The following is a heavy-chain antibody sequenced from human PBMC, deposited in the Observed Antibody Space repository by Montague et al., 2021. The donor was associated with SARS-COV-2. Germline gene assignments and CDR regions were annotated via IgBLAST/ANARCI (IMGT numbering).Heavy chain of an antibody. CDR2: IYYSGST. D-gene: IGHD6-13*01. CDR3: ARVGRQQLVRLSGMDV. CDR1: SGSISSSSCY. J-gene: IGHJ6*02. V-gene: IGHV4-39*07. Sequence: SETLSLTCTVSSGSISSSSCYWGWIRQPPGKGLEWIGSIYYSGSTYYNPSLKSRVTISVDTSKNQFSLKLSSVTAADTAVYYCARVGRQQLVRLSGMDVWGQGTTVTVSS.